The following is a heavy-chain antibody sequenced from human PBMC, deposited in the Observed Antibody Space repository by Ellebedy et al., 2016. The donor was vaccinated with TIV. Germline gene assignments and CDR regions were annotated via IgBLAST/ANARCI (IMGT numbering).Heavy chain of an antibody. CDR1: GDSISSNY. Sequence: MPSETLSLTCTVSGDSISSNYWSWIRQPPGKGLEWIGYINYSGSTNYNPSLKSRVSISVDTSKNQFSLKLNSVTAADTAVYFCARVGTPNSGDERHDASDIWGQGTMVTVSS. J-gene: IGHJ3*02. D-gene: IGHD5-12*01. CDR3: ARVGTPNSGDERHDASDI. CDR2: INYSGST. V-gene: IGHV4-59*01.